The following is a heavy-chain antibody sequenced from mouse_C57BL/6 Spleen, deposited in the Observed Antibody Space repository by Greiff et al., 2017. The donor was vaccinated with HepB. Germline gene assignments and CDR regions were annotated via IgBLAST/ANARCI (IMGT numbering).Heavy chain of an antibody. CDR1: GFSINSDCY. J-gene: IGHJ4*01. CDR3: ARDSYYGNSVYAMDY. Sequence: DVKVEESGPSLVRPSQTLSLTCTVTGFSINSDCYWIWIRQFPGNKLEYIGYTFYSGITYYNPSLESRTYITRDTSKNQFSLKLSSVTTEDTATYYCARDSYYGNSVYAMDYWGQGTSVTVSS. V-gene: IGHV3-3*01. CDR2: TFYSGIT. D-gene: IGHD2-10*01.